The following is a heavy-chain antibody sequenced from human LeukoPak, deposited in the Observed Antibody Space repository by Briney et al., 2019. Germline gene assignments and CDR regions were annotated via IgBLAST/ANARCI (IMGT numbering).Heavy chain of an antibody. Sequence: PGGSLRLSCAASGFTFSSYATSWVRQAPGKGLEWVSAISGSGGSTYYADSVKGRFTISRDNSKNTLYLQMNSLRAEDTAVYYCAKVGYRGCSSTSCYTPYYYYYMDVWGKGTTVTVSS. J-gene: IGHJ6*03. CDR2: ISGSGGST. V-gene: IGHV3-23*01. CDR1: GFTFSSYA. CDR3: AKVGYRGCSSTSCYTPYYYYYMDV. D-gene: IGHD2-2*02.